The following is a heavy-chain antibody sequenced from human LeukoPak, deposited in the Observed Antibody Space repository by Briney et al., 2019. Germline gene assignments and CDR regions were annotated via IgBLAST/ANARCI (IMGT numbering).Heavy chain of an antibody. CDR3: ARHASPDIVIVPAATFDY. J-gene: IGHJ4*02. CDR2: NYHSGRT. V-gene: IGHV4-38-2*01. Sequence: SETLSLTCAVSDYSINSGHYWGWIRQPPGKGLEWIGSNYHSGRTYYNPSLKSRVTTSVDTSKNQFALKLTSVTAADTAVYSCARHASPDIVIVPAATFDYWGQGTLVTVSS. CDR1: DYSINSGHY. D-gene: IGHD2-2*01.